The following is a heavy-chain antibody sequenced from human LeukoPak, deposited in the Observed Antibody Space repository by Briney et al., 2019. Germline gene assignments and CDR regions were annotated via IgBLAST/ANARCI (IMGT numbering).Heavy chain of an antibody. CDR1: GFTFSSYW. CDR2: IKQDGSEK. Sequence: PGGSLRLSCAASGFTFSSYWMSWVRQAPGEGLEWVANIKQDGSEKYYVDSVKGRFTISRDNAKNSLYLQMKSLRAEDTAVYYCARDQRYCSSSSCPWEPFDYWGQGTLVTVSS. CDR3: ARDQRYCSSSSCPWEPFDY. D-gene: IGHD2-2*01. J-gene: IGHJ4*02. V-gene: IGHV3-7*05.